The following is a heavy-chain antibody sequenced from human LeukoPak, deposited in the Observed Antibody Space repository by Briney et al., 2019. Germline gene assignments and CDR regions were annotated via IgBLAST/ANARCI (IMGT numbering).Heavy chain of an antibody. CDR3: AKAVAGRFDY. J-gene: IGHJ4*02. V-gene: IGHV3-23*01. CDR2: INDGGGYT. CDR1: GFTFSTYA. Sequence: GGSLRLSCAATGFTFSTYAMSSVRQAPGEGLEWDSSINDGGGYTYYADSVKGRFTISRVNSKNTLYLQMHSLRADDTALYYCAKAVAGRFDYWGQGALVTVSS. D-gene: IGHD6-19*01.